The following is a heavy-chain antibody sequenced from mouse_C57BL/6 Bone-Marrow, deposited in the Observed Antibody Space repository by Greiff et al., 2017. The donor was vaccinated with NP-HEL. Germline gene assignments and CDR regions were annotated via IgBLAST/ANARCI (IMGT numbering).Heavy chain of an antibody. J-gene: IGHJ3*01. CDR1: GYAFSSSW. CDR2: IYPGDGDT. CDR3: ARGHYGLWFAY. D-gene: IGHD1-1*02. V-gene: IGHV1-82*01. Sequence: VQLQQSGPELGKPGASVKMSCKASGYAFSSSWMNWVKQRPGKGLEWIGRIYPGDGDTNYNGKFKGKATLTADKSSSTAYMQLSSLTSEDSAVYFCARGHYGLWFAYWGQGTLVTVSA.